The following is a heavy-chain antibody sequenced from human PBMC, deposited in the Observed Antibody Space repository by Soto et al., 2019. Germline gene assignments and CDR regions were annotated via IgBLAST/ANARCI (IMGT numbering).Heavy chain of an antibody. D-gene: IGHD6-19*01. CDR3: ARSVEGHFDY. CDR2: ITSDTKTI. V-gene: IGHV3-48*02. J-gene: IGHJ4*02. Sequence: EVQLVESGGDLVQREGSLRLSCVASGFTFSVYSMNWVRQAPGKGLEWFSYITSDTKTIKYADAVKGRFTIPRDNAKNSVYLQMTSLRDEDTAVYYCARSVEGHFDYWGQGTVVTVSS. CDR1: GFTFSVYS.